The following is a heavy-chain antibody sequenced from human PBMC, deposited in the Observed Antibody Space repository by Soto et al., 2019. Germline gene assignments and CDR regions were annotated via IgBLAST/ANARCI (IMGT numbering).Heavy chain of an antibody. CDR1: GYAFTTYH. V-gene: IGHV1-46*04. Sequence: GASVKVSCKASGYAFTTYHMHWVRQAPGQGLEWMGMIDPSDGTTTYAQKLQDRVTMTRDTATSTVYMELSSLRSEDTAVYYCARDEVPDVQNDAFDIWGQGTMVTVSS. CDR2: IDPSDGTT. CDR3: ARDEVPDVQNDAFDI. J-gene: IGHJ3*02.